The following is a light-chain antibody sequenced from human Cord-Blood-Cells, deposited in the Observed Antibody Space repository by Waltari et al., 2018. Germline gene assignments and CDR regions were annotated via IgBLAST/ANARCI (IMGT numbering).Light chain of an antibody. J-gene: IGKJ1*01. CDR3: QQSYSTPRT. V-gene: IGKV1-39*01. CDR1: QSISSY. Sequence: DIQMTQSPSSLSASVGYRVTITCRASQSISSYLNWYQQKPGKAPKLLIYAASSLQSGVPSRFSGSRSGTDFTLTISSLQPEDFATYYCQQSYSTPRTFGQGTKVEIK. CDR2: AAS.